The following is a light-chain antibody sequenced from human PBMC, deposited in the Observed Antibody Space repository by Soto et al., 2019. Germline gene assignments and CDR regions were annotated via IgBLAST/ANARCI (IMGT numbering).Light chain of an antibody. CDR1: QSVSSSY. CDR3: QQYGSSSWT. Sequence: EIVLTQSPGTLSLSPGERATLSCRASQSVSSSYLAWYQQKPGQAPRLLIYGASSRVTGIPDRFSGSGSGTDFTLTISRLEPEAFAVYYCQQYGSSSWTFGQGTKVEIK. V-gene: IGKV3-20*01. CDR2: GAS. J-gene: IGKJ1*01.